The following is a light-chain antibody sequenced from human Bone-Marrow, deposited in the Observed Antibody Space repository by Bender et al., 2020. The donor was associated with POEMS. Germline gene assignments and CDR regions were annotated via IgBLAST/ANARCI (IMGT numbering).Light chain of an antibody. Sequence: QSVLTQPPSASGTPGQRVTISCSGSSSNIGTNPVNWYQQLPGTAPKLLIYINNQRPSGVPDRFSGSKSGNTASLTISGLQAEDEADYYCFSYSGISTLGVFGTGTRVTVL. V-gene: IGLV1-44*01. J-gene: IGLJ1*01. CDR3: FSYSGISTLGV. CDR1: SSNIGTNP. CDR2: INN.